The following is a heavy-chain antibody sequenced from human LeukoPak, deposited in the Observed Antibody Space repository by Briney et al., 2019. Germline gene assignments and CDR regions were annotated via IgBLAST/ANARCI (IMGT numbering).Heavy chain of an antibody. Sequence: SETLSLTCAVYGGSFSGYYWSWIRQPPGKGLEWMGEINHSGSTNYNPSLKSRLTISVDTSKNQFSLKLSSVTGADTAVYYCARRENRAHCSSTTPCYYYYGMDVWGQGTTVTVSS. CDR2: INHSGST. D-gene: IGHD2-2*01. J-gene: IGHJ6*02. V-gene: IGHV4-34*01. CDR1: GGSFSGYY. CDR3: ARRENRAHCSSTTPCYYYYGMDV.